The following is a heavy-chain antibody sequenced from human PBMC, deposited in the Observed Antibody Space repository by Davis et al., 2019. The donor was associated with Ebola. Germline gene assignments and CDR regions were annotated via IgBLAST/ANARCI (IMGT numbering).Heavy chain of an antibody. CDR3: ARLYGSGTTIDC. J-gene: IGHJ4*02. CDR2: IIPIFGTA. V-gene: IGHV1-69*13. CDR1: GGTFSSYA. D-gene: IGHD3-10*01. Sequence: AASVKVSCKASGGTFSSYAISWVRQAPGQGLEWMGGIIPIFGTANYAQKFQGRVTITADESTSTSYMEMIRLTAEDTAVYFCARLYGSGTTIDCWGQGTLVTVSS.